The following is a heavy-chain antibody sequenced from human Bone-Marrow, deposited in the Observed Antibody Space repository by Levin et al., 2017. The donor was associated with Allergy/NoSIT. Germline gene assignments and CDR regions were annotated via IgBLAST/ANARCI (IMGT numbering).Heavy chain of an antibody. V-gene: IGHV5-51*01. Sequence: GESLKISCKGSGYSFTSYWIGWVRQMPGKGLEWMGIIYPGDSDTRYSPSFQGQVTISADKSISTAYLQWSSLKASDTAMYYCVSLIAVAGTGGSWFDPWGQGTLVTVSS. CDR3: VSLIAVAGTGGSWFDP. D-gene: IGHD6-19*01. J-gene: IGHJ5*02. CDR1: GYSFTSYW. CDR2: IYPGDSDT.